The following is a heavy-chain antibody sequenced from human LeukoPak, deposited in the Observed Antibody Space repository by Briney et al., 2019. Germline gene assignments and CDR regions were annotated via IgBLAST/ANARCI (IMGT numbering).Heavy chain of an antibody. Sequence: SETLSLTCAVSGYSISSGYYWGWIRQPPGKGLEWIGSIYHSGSTYYNPSLKSRVTISVDTSKNQFSLELSSVTAADTAVYYCATLAAAGDFQHWGQGTLVTVSS. V-gene: IGHV4-38-2*01. CDR2: IYHSGST. D-gene: IGHD6-13*01. J-gene: IGHJ1*01. CDR1: GYSISSGYY. CDR3: ATLAAAGDFQH.